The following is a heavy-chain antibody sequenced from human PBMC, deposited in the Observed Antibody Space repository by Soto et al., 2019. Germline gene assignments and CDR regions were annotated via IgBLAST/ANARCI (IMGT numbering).Heavy chain of an antibody. CDR3: ASQSIAVAGTVWFDP. D-gene: IGHD6-19*01. CDR1: GGSFSGYY. J-gene: IGHJ5*02. Sequence: SETLSLTCAVYGGSFSGYYWSWIRQPPGKGLEWIGEINHSGSTNYNPSLKSRVTISVDTSKNQFSLKLSSVTAADTAVYYCASQSIAVAGTVWFDPWGQGTLVTVSS. V-gene: IGHV4-34*01. CDR2: INHSGST.